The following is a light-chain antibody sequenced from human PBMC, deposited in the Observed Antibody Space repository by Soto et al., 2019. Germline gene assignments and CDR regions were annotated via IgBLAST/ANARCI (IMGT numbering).Light chain of an antibody. Sequence: VVMTQSPATLSMSPGESATLSCRAFQSVGSALAWYQHKPGQAPRLLVYGASTRATGIPVRFSGSGSGTECTLTISSLQSEDFAVYYCQQYHNWPITFGGGTKVEI. CDR1: QSVGSA. CDR2: GAS. CDR3: QQYHNWPIT. J-gene: IGKJ4*01. V-gene: IGKV3-15*01.